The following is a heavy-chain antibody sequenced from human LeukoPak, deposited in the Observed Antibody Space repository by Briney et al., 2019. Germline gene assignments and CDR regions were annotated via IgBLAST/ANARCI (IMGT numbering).Heavy chain of an antibody. D-gene: IGHD6-6*01. CDR2: ISGSGENT. CDR1: GFTFSSFA. J-gene: IGHJ4*02. Sequence: GGSLRLSCAASGFTFSSFAMSWVRQAPGKGLEWVSAISGSGENTYYVDSVKGRSTISRDNSKNTLYLQMNSLRAEDTAVYYCAKGSSSSNRVFDYWGQGTLVTVSS. CDR3: AKGSSSSNRVFDY. V-gene: IGHV3-23*01.